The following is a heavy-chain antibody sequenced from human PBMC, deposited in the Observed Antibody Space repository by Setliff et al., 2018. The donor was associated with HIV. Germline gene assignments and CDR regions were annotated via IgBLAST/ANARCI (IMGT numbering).Heavy chain of an antibody. CDR2: IYTSGST. V-gene: IGHV4-4*07. CDR3: ARDRYYDSSGYIPFDI. D-gene: IGHD3-22*01. J-gene: IGHJ3*02. Sequence: SETLSLTCAVSGGSISSYYWSWIRQPAGKGLEWIGRIYTSGSTNYNPSLKSRVTMSVDTSKNQFSLKLSSVTAADTAVYYCARDRYYDSSGYIPFDIWGQGTMVTVSS. CDR1: GGSISSYY.